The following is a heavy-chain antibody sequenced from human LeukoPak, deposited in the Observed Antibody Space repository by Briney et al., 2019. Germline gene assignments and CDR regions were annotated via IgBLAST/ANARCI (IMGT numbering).Heavy chain of an antibody. CDR1: GGTFISYA. Sequence: SVKDSCKASGGTFISYAISWVRQAPGQGLEWMGRIIPILGIANYAQKFQGRVTITADKSTSTAYMELSSLRSEDTAVYYCAREQRNQKKWLDGGWFDPWGRGTLVTVSS. CDR2: IIPILGIA. J-gene: IGHJ5*02. CDR3: AREQRNQKKWLDGGWFDP. V-gene: IGHV1-69*04. D-gene: IGHD6-19*01.